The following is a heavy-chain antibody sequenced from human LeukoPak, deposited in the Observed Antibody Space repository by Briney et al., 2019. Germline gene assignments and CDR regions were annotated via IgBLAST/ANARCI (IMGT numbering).Heavy chain of an antibody. D-gene: IGHD6-13*01. CDR2: INHSGST. Sequence: SQTLSLTCTVSGGSISSGGYYWSWIRQPPGKGLEWIGEINHSGSTNYNPSLKSRVTISVDTSKNQFSLKLSSVTAADTAVHYCAREDGSSWYYFDSWGQGTLVTVSS. J-gene: IGHJ4*02. CDR3: AREDGSSWYYFDS. V-gene: IGHV4-61*08. CDR1: GGSISSGGYY.